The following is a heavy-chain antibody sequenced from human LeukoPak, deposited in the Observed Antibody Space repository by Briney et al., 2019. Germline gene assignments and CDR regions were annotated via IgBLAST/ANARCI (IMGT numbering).Heavy chain of an antibody. Sequence: ASVKVSCKASGYTFTSYDINWVRQATGQGLEWMGWMNPSSGNTGYAQKFQGRVTITADKSTSTAYMELSSLRSEDTAVYYCASGEYYYGSGSYHENYYYYYGMDVWGQGTTVTVSS. J-gene: IGHJ6*02. D-gene: IGHD3-10*01. V-gene: IGHV1-8*01. CDR2: MNPSSGNT. CDR3: ASGEYYYGSGSYHENYYYYYGMDV. CDR1: GYTFTSYD.